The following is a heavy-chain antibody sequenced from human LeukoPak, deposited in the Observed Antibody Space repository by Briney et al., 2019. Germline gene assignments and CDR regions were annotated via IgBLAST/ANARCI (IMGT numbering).Heavy chain of an antibody. CDR2: IYYSGST. V-gene: IGHV4-39*07. Sequence: PSETLSLTCTVSGGSISSSSYYWGWIRQPPGKGLEWIGSIYYSGSTYYNPSLESRVTISVDTSKNQFSLKLSSVTAADTAVYYCASADYGGNSPFGYWGQGTLVTVSS. D-gene: IGHD4-23*01. J-gene: IGHJ4*02. CDR1: GGSISSSSYY. CDR3: ASADYGGNSPFGY.